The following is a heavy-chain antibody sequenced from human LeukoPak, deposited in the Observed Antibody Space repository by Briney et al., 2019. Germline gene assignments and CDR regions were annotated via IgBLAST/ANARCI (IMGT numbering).Heavy chain of an antibody. CDR3: ARELSENGMDV. J-gene: IGHJ6*02. V-gene: IGHV3-30*04. CDR1: GFTFSSYA. CDR2: ISYDGSNK. Sequence: GGSLRLSCAASGFTFSSYAMHWVRQAPGKGLEWVAVISYDGSNKYYADSVKGRFTISRDNSKNTLYLQMNSLRAEDTAVYYCARELSENGMDVWGQGTTVTVSS. D-gene: IGHD3-3*01.